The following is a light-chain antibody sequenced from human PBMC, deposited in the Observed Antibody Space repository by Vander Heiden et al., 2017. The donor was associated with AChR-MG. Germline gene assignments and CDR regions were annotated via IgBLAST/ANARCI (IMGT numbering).Light chain of an antibody. Sequence: QSALTQPAAVSGSPGQSITLSCTGTSSDGGGYKYVSWYQQHPGKAPKLMIYDVSKRPSGGSNRFSGSKSGNTASLTISGLQAEDEADYYCSSYTSSSTLVVFGGGTKLTVL. CDR1: SSDGGGYKY. J-gene: IGLJ2*01. V-gene: IGLV2-14*01. CDR3: SSYTSSSTLVV. CDR2: DVS.